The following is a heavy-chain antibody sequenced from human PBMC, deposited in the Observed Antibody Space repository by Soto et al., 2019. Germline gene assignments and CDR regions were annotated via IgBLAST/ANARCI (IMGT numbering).Heavy chain of an antibody. CDR3: ARGRYGDY. D-gene: IGHD1-1*01. CDR2: ISAHNGNT. J-gene: IGHJ4*02. V-gene: IGHV1-18*01. CDR1: GYGFTTYG. Sequence: QVHLVQPGAEVKKPGASVKVSCKGSGYGFTTYGITWVRQAPGQGLEWMAWISAHNGNTNYAQKLQGRVTVTRDTSTSTAYMELRSLRSDDTAVYYCARGRYGDYWGQVALVTVSS.